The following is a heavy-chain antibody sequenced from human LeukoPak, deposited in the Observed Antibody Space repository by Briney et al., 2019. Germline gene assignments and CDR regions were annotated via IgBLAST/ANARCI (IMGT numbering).Heavy chain of an antibody. D-gene: IGHD3-10*01. Sequence: ASVKVSCKASGYTFTSYAMHWVRQAPGQRLEWMGWINAGNGNTKYSQKFQGRVTITRDTSASTAYMELSSLRSEDTAVYYCARMVERAVWFGEDYYYGMDVWAKGPRSPSP. J-gene: IGHJ6*02. CDR2: INAGNGNT. CDR1: GYTFTSYA. V-gene: IGHV1-3*01. CDR3: ARMVERAVWFGEDYYYGMDV.